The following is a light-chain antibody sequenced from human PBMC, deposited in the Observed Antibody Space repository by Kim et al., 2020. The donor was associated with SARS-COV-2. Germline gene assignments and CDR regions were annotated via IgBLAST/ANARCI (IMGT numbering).Light chain of an antibody. J-gene: IGLJ2*01. CDR3: QVWDSSSDLGV. Sequence: APGKTARITCGGNNIGSKSVHWYQQKPGQAPVLVIYYDSDRPSGIPERFSGSNSVNTATLTISRVEAGDEADYYCQVWDSSSDLGVFGGGTQLTVL. CDR1: NIGSKS. CDR2: YDS. V-gene: IGLV3-21*04.